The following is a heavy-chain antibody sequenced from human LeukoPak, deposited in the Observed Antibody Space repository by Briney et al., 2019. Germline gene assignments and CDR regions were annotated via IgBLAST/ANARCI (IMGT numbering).Heavy chain of an antibody. V-gene: IGHV4-30-4*01. CDR2: IYYSGST. J-gene: IGHJ3*02. CDR3: ASGDYYDSSGYYPSAFDI. CDR1: DGSISSGDYY. Sequence: SQTLSLTCTVSDGSISSGDYYWSWIRQPPGKGLEWIGYIYYSGSTYYNPSLKSRVTISVDTSKNQFSLKLSSVTAADTAVYYCASGDYYDSSGYYPSAFDIWGQGTMVTVSS. D-gene: IGHD3-22*01.